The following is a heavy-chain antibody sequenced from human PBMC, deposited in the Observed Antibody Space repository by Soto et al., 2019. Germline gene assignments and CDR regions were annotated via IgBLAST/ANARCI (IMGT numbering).Heavy chain of an antibody. J-gene: IGHJ6*02. CDR3: ASNRQLLYPYYYYGMDV. V-gene: IGHV4-34*01. D-gene: IGHD2-2*02. CDR2: INHSGST. CDR1: GGSFSGYY. Sequence: SETLSLTCAVYGGSFSGYYWSWIRQPPGKGLEWIGEINHSGSTNYNPSLKCRVTISVDTSKNQFSLKLSSVTAADTAVYYCASNRQLLYPYYYYGMDVWGQGTTVTVSS.